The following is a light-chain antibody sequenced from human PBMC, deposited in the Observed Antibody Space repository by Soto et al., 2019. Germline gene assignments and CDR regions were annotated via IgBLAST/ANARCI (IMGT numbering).Light chain of an antibody. Sequence: EIVLAQSPATLSVSPGETVTLSCRASRSINRNLAWYQQKPGQAPRLLMYGVSARATGVPGRFSGSGSGTEFTLTINSLQPEDFAVYYCQQYHYWPPVTFGGGTKVAVK. J-gene: IGKJ4*01. CDR2: GVS. CDR1: RSINRN. V-gene: IGKV3-15*01. CDR3: QQYHYWPPVT.